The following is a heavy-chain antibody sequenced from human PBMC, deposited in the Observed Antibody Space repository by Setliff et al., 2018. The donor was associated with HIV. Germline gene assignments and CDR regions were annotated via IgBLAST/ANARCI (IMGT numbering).Heavy chain of an antibody. J-gene: IGHJ6*03. V-gene: IGHV1-18*01. CDR3: AREGLWFGDRGYYMDV. CDR2: IGTYNGDT. D-gene: IGHD3-10*01. CDR1: GYTFTSYG. Sequence: ASVQVSCKASGYTFTSYGITWVRQAPGQGLEWMGWIGTYNGDTNYAQKFQGRVTMTTDTSTSTAYMELRSLISDDTAVYYCAREGLWFGDRGYYMDVWGTGTEVTVSS.